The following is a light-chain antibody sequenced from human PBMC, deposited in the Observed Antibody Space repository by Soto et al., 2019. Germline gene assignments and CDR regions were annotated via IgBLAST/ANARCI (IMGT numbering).Light chain of an antibody. CDR2: GAS. J-gene: IGKJ4*01. Sequence: FRASQSVSSNLAWYQQKPGQAPRLLIYGASSRATGIPARFCGSWSGAEFTLLMSRLFSADFVVFYCEHYSSCPTCAGGTKVDIK. CDR1: QSVSSN. CDR3: EHYSSCPT. V-gene: IGKV3D-15*01.